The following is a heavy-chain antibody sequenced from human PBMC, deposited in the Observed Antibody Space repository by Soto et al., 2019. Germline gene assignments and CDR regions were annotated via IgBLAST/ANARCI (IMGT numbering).Heavy chain of an antibody. CDR3: RVWFEELGTDY. J-gene: IGHJ4*02. V-gene: IGHV3-11*06. Sequence: GGSLRLSCAASGFTFSDHYMIWIRQAPGKGLEWVSYISGTSIYIKYADSVKGRFTISRHNAKNSLYLHLDSLRAEDTALYYCRVWFEELGTDYWGLGTLVTVS. CDR1: GFTFSDHY. D-gene: IGHD3-10*01. CDR2: ISGTSIYI.